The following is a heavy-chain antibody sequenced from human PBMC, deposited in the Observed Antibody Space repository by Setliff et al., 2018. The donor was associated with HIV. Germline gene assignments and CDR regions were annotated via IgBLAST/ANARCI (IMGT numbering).Heavy chain of an antibody. J-gene: IGHJ2*01. D-gene: IGHD3-22*01. Sequence: SETLSLTCTVSGGSISSSSYYWGWIRQPPGKGLEWIGSIYYSGSTYYNPSLKSRVTISVDTSKNQFSLKLSSVTAADTAVYYCARTARDNTMIEVVIKPWWDFDLWGRGTLVTVSS. CDR2: IYYSGST. V-gene: IGHV4-39*01. CDR1: GGSISSSSYY. CDR3: ARTARDNTMIEVVIKPWWDFDL.